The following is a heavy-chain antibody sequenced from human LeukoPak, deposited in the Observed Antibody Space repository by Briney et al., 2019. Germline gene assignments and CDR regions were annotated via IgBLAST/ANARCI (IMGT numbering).Heavy chain of an antibody. D-gene: IGHD3-9*01. V-gene: IGHV3-64*01. Sequence: SGGSLRLSCAASGFTFSSYALYWVRQAPGRGLECVSSISSSGGSTYYGNSVKGRFTISRDNSKSTLYLQMGSLRTEDMAVYFCARDISHHHAFDIWGQGTVVTVSS. CDR2: ISSSGGST. CDR1: GFTFSSYA. CDR3: ARDISHHHAFDI. J-gene: IGHJ3*02.